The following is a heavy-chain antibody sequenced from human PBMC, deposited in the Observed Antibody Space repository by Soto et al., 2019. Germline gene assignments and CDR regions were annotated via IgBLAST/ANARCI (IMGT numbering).Heavy chain of an antibody. J-gene: IGHJ4*02. D-gene: IGHD3-22*01. Sequence: EVQLLESGGGLVQPGGSLRLSCADSGFTFSSYAMSWVRQTPGKGLEWVSGISGRGGSTYYADSVKGRFTISRDSSKNTLYLQMNSPRAEDTAVYYCAKSFYDRSGFVDYWGQGTLVTVSS. CDR1: GFTFSSYA. CDR2: ISGRGGST. V-gene: IGHV3-23*01. CDR3: AKSFYDRSGFVDY.